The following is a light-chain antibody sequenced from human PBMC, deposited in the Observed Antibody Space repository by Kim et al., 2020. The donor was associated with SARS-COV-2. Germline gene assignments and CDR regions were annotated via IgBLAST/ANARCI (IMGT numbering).Light chain of an antibody. Sequence: SYELTQPPSVSVSPGQTASITCSGDKLGDKYACWYQQKPGQSPVLVIYQDSKRPSGIPERFSGSNSGNTATLTISGTPAMDEADYYCPAWDSSIVVFGGG. V-gene: IGLV3-1*01. CDR1: KLGDKY. CDR2: QDS. J-gene: IGLJ2*01. CDR3: PAWDSSIVV.